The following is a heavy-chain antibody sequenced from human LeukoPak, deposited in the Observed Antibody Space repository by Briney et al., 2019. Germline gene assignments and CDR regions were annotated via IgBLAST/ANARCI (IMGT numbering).Heavy chain of an antibody. Sequence: PGGSLRLSCAASGFTFSSYAMSWVRQAPGKGLEWVSAISGSGGSTYYADSVKRRFTISRDNSKNTLYLQMNSLRAEDTAVYYCAKIGRMYYYDSSGYNDYWGQGTLVTVSS. CDR3: AKIGRMYYYDSSGYNDY. J-gene: IGHJ4*02. CDR2: ISGSGGST. V-gene: IGHV3-23*01. CDR1: GFTFSSYA. D-gene: IGHD3-22*01.